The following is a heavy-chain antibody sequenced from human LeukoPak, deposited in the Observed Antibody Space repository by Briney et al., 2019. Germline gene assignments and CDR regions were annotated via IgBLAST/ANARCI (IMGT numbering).Heavy chain of an antibody. CDR2: IKEDGSAK. V-gene: IGHV3-7*01. Sequence: PGGSLRLSCAASGFTFSSYWMSWVRQAPGKGLEWVANIKEDGSAKYYVDSVKGRFTISRDNAKNSLYLQMNSLRAEDTAVYYCAREDQVAILSHWGQGTLVTVSS. J-gene: IGHJ4*02. CDR1: GFTFSSYW. D-gene: IGHD2-21*01. CDR3: AREDQVAILSH.